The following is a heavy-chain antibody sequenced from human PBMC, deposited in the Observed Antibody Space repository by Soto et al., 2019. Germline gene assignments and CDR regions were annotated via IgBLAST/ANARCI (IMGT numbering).Heavy chain of an antibody. J-gene: IGHJ5*02. Sequence: GGSLRLSCAASGFTFSSYVMSWVRQAPGKGLEWVSAISGSGGSTYYADSVKGRFTISRDNSKNTLYLQMNSLRAEDTAVYYCAKDILPLGSNYLANWFDPWGQGTLVTVSS. CDR1: GFTFSSYV. V-gene: IGHV3-23*01. D-gene: IGHD4-4*01. CDR3: AKDILPLGSNYLANWFDP. CDR2: ISGSGGST.